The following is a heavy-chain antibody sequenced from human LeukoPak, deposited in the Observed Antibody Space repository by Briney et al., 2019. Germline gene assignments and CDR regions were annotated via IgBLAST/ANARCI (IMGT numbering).Heavy chain of an antibody. V-gene: IGHV3-7*01. Sequence: PGGPLRLSCAASGFTFSSYWMNWVRQAPGKGLEWVANIKQDGSEKYYVGSVKGRFTISRDNAKNSLYLQMNSLRAEDTAMYYCARDSAGNDYWGQGTLVTVSS. CDR2: IKQDGSEK. J-gene: IGHJ4*02. CDR1: GFTFSSYW. CDR3: ARDSAGNDY. D-gene: IGHD6-13*01.